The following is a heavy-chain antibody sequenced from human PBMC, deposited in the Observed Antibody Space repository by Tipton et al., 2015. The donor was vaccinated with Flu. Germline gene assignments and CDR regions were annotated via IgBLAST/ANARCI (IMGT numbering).Heavy chain of an antibody. CDR1: GFTVSSKY. Sequence: SLRLSCAASGFTVSSKYMGWVRQAPGKGLQWVSVTYRGGTTYVADSVKGRCTISRDNSKNTLYLQWNSLTTEDTAVYYCATLGNSGTDGFDIWGQGTMVTISS. CDR2: TYRGGTT. V-gene: IGHV3-66*02. J-gene: IGHJ3*02. CDR3: ATLGNSGTDGFDI. D-gene: IGHD5-12*01.